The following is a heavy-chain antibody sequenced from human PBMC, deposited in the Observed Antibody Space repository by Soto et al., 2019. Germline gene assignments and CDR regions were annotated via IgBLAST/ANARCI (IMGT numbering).Heavy chain of an antibody. D-gene: IGHD3-9*01. J-gene: IGHJ6*02. CDR1: GFTFSNYG. Sequence: QVQVVESGGGVVQPGRSLRLSCAASGFTFSNYGMHWVRQAPGKGLEWVAVIWFDGSNKYYADSVKGRFTISRDNSNNTLYLQMNSLRAGETAVYYCARQHRDILTGLRWNGMDVWGQGTTVTVSS. CDR3: ARQHRDILTGLRWNGMDV. CDR2: IWFDGSNK. V-gene: IGHV3-33*01.